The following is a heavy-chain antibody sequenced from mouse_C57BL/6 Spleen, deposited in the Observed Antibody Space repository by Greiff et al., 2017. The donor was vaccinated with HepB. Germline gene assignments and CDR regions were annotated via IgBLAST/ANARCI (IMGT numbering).Heavy chain of an antibody. Sequence: VQLVESGGDLVKPGGSLKLSCAASGFTFSSYGMSWVRQTPDKRLEWVATISSGGSYTYYPDSVKGRFTISRDNAKNTLYLQMSSLKSEDTAMYYCARLYYDYGGFAYWGQGTLVTVSA. V-gene: IGHV5-6*01. D-gene: IGHD2-4*01. CDR3: ARLYYDYGGFAY. CDR2: ISSGGSYT. CDR1: GFTFSSYG. J-gene: IGHJ3*01.